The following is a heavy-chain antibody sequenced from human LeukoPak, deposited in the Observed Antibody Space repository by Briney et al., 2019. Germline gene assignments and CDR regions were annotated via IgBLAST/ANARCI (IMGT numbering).Heavy chain of an antibody. CDR3: ARRGDYVRVFDY. CDR1: GGSISSYY. CDR2: IYHSGST. D-gene: IGHD4-17*01. Sequence: PSETLSLTCTVSGGSISSYYWGWIRQPPGEGLEWIGSIYHSGSTYYNPSLKSRVTISVDTSKNQFSLKLSSVTAADTAVCYCARRGDYVRVFDYWGQGTLVTVSS. V-gene: IGHV4-38-2*02. J-gene: IGHJ4*02.